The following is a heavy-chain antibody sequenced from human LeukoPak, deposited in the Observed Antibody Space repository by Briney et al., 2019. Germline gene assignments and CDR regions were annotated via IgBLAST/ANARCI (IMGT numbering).Heavy chain of an antibody. CDR2: INHSGSS. CDR1: GGSFSGYY. CDR3: ARDRVSSGWYQGDY. Sequence: PSETLSLTCAVYGGSFSGYYWSWIRQPPGKGLEWIGEINHSGSSNYDPSLKSRVTISVDTSKNQFSLKLSSVTAADTAVYYCARDRVSSGWYQGDYWGQGTLVTVSS. V-gene: IGHV4-34*01. J-gene: IGHJ4*02. D-gene: IGHD6-19*01.